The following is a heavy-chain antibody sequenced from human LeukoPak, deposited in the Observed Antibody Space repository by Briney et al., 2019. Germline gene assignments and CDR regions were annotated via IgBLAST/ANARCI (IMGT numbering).Heavy chain of an antibody. CDR2: FYYSRNT. J-gene: IGHJ4*02. CDR3: ARSSEYGDPFNY. Sequence: PSETLSLTCTVSGDSISSSDNYWGWIRQPPGKGLEWIGSFYYSRNTYYNPSLKSRVTISVDTSKNQLSLTLTSVTAADTAVYYCARSSEYGDPFNYWGQGTLVTVSS. D-gene: IGHD4-17*01. V-gene: IGHV4-39*01. CDR1: GDSISSSDNY.